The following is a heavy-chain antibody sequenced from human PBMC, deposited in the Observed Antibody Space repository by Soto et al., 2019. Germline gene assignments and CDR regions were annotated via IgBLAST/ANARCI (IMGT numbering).Heavy chain of an antibody. CDR2: FIPVYRTL. Sequence: SVKVSCKASGGSFGKSAINWVRQTPGQGLEWLGGFIPVYRTLNYAQKFQGRVTITADESTGTAYMTLSSLAPDDTAVYYCATGVIWIGYFTVDSWGQGTRVTVSS. CDR3: ATGVIWIGYFTVDS. CDR1: GGSFGKSA. V-gene: IGHV1-69*13. D-gene: IGHD3-3*01. J-gene: IGHJ4*02.